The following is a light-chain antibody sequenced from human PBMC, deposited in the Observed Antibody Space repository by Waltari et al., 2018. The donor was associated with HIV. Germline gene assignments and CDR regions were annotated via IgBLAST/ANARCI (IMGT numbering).Light chain of an antibody. J-gene: IGKJ4*01. CDR2: GAS. CDR1: QSVSSN. CDR3: QQYNNWPPLT. Sequence: EIVMTQSPATLSVSPGERATLSYRASQSVSSNLAWYQQKPGQAPRLLIYGASTRATGIPARFSGSGSGTELTLTISSLQSEDFAVYYCQQYNNWPPLTFGGGTKVEI. V-gene: IGKV3-15*01.